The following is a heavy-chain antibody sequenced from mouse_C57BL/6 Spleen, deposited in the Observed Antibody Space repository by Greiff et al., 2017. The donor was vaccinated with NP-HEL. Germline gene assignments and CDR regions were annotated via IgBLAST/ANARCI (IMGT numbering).Heavy chain of an antibody. V-gene: IGHV1-69*01. J-gene: IGHJ3*01. Sequence: QVQLQQPGAELVMPGASVKLSCKASGYTFTSYWMHWVKQRPGQGLEWIGEIDPSDSYTNYNQKFKGKSTLTVDKTSSTAYMQLSSLTSEDSAVYYCARVYCSSWGFAYWGQGTLVTVSA. D-gene: IGHD1-1*01. CDR1: GYTFTSYW. CDR2: IDPSDSYT. CDR3: ARVYCSSWGFAY.